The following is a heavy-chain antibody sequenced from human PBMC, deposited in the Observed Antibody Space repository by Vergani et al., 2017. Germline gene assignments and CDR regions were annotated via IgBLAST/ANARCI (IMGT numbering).Heavy chain of an antibody. CDR2: IYYSGST. D-gene: IGHD1-20*01. V-gene: IGHV4-59*07. CDR1: RGTFSSYT. Sequence: QVQLVQSGAEVKKPGSSVKVSCKASRGTFSSYTISWVRQAPGQGLEWIGYIYYSGSTNYNPSLKSRVTISVDTSKNQFSLNMSSVTSADTAVYYCARAVVSRLVTGITCWFDPWGQGTLVTVSS. J-gene: IGHJ5*02. CDR3: ARAVVSRLVTGITCWFDP.